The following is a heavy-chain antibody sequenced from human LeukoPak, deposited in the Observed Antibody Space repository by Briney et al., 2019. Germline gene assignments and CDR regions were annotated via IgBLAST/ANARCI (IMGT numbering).Heavy chain of an antibody. CDR1: GGSISSSSYY. CDR2: IYYSGST. Sequence: SETLSLTCTVSGGSISSSSYYWGWIRQPPGKGLEWIGSIYYSGSTYYNPSLKSRVTISVDTSKNQFSLKLSSVTAADTAVYYCARDRGYYYDSSGSDAFDIWGQGTMVTVSS. CDR3: ARDRGYYYDSSGSDAFDI. V-gene: IGHV4-39*07. D-gene: IGHD3-22*01. J-gene: IGHJ3*02.